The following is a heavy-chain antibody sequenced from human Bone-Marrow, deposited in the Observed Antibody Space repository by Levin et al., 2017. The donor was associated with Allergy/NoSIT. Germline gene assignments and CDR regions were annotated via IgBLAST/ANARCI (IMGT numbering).Heavy chain of an antibody. D-gene: IGHD2-15*01. CDR2: IRSKAYGGTT. CDR1: GFTFGDYA. J-gene: IGHJ5*02. CDR3: SRDEYGQVVGAFFDA. V-gene: IGHV3-49*03. Sequence: GESLKISCIGSGFTFGDYAMSWFRQAPGKGLEWVGFIRSKAYGGTTEYGASVKDRFIVSRDDSKSSVYLQMNSLKTEDTAIYYCSRDEYGQVVGAFFDAWGQGTLVTVSS.